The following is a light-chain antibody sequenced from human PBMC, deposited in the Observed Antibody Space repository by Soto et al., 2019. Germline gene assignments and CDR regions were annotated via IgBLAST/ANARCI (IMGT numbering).Light chain of an antibody. V-gene: IGLV2-14*01. J-gene: IGLJ2*01. CDR1: SSDIGRYNY. CDR3: ASYTSTTTLVV. CDR2: GVN. Sequence: QSALTQPASVSGSPGQSITISCTGTSSDIGRYNYVSSYQQHPGKAPRLVISGVNKRPSGISNRFSGSKSGNTASLTISGLQADDEAIYYCASYTSTTTLVVFGGGTQLTVL.